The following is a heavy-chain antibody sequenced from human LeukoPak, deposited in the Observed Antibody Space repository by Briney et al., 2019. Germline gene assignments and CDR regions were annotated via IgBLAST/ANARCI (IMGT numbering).Heavy chain of an antibody. V-gene: IGHV3-30*02. CDR2: IRYDGSNK. Sequence: PGGSLRLSCAASGFTFSSYGMHWVRQAPGKGLEWVAFIRYDGSNKYYADSVKGRFTISRDNSKNTLYLQMNSLRAEDTAVYYCAASTVVTYYFDYWGQGTLVTVSS. D-gene: IGHD4-23*01. CDR1: GFTFSSYG. CDR3: AASTVVTYYFDY. J-gene: IGHJ4*02.